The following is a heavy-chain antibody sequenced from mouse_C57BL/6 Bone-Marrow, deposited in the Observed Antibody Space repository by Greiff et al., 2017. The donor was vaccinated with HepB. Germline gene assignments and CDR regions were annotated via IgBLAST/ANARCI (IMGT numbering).Heavy chain of an antibody. CDR3: ARITTGPSEDYFDY. D-gene: IGHD1-1*01. CDR2: IYPRSGNT. J-gene: IGHJ2*01. CDR1: GYTFTSYG. Sequence: QVQLQQSGAELARPGASVKLSCKASGYTFTSYGISWVKQRTGQGLEWIGEIYPRSGNTYYNEKFKGKATLTADKSSSTAYMELRSLTSEDSADYFCARITTGPSEDYFDYWGQGTTLTVSS. V-gene: IGHV1-81*01.